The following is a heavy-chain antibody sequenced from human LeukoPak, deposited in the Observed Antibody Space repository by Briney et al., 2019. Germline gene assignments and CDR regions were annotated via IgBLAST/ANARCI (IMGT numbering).Heavy chain of an antibody. V-gene: IGHV5-51*01. J-gene: IGHJ4*02. D-gene: IGHD6-19*01. CDR1: GYTFTNYW. Sequence: GESLKISCKGSGYTFTNYWIAWVRQMPGKGLEWMGMIYPGDSDSRYSPSFQGQVTFSAEKSISTAYLQWSSLKASDSAMYYCVRDSGYSSGWYPYWGQGTLVTVSS. CDR2: IYPGDSDS. CDR3: VRDSGYSSGWYPY.